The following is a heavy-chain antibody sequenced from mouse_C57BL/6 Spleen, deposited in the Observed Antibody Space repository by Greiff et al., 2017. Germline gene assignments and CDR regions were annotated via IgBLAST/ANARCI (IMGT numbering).Heavy chain of an antibody. CDR2: IHPNSGST. Sequence: VKLQQPGAELVKPGASVKLSCKASGYTFTSYWMHWVKQRPGQGLEWIGMIHPNSGSTNYNEKFKSKATLTVDKSSSTAYMQLSSLTSEDSAVYYCARFSFLEWYKAFDYWGQGTTLTVSS. CDR1: GYTFTSYW. J-gene: IGHJ2*01. CDR3: ARFSFLEWYKAFDY. V-gene: IGHV1-64*01. D-gene: IGHD2-1*01.